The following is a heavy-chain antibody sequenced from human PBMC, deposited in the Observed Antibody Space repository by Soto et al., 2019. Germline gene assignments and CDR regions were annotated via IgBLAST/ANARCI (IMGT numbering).Heavy chain of an antibody. J-gene: IGHJ6*02. V-gene: IGHV4-31*03. CDR2: IYYSGST. CDR3: ARDTLLHHSIDYYYGMDV. D-gene: IGHD2-2*02. CDR1: GGSISSGGYY. Sequence: LSRTCTVSGGSISSGGYYWSWIRRHPGKCLEWIGYIYYSGSTYYNPSLKSRVTISVDTSKNQFSLKLSSVTAADTAVYYCARDTLLHHSIDYYYGMDVWGQGTTVTVSS.